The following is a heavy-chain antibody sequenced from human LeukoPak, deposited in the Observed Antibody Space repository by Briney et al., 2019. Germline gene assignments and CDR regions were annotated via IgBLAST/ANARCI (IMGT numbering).Heavy chain of an antibody. CDR2: IIPIFGTA. D-gene: IGHD3-9*01. Sequence: ASVKVSCKASGGTFSSYAISWVRQAPGQGLEWMGGIIPIFGTANYAQKFQGRVTITADKSTSTAYMELSSLRSEDTAVYYCARGRGTPDYDILTGYYAGFDYWGQGTLVTVSS. CDR3: ARGRGTPDYDILTGYYAGFDY. J-gene: IGHJ4*02. V-gene: IGHV1-69*06. CDR1: GGTFSSYA.